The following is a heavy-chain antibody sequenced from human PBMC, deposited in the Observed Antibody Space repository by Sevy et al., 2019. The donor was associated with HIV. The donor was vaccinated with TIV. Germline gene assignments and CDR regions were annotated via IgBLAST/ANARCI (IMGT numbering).Heavy chain of an antibody. J-gene: IGHJ4*02. CDR3: ARDGAYYGSGGYGY. V-gene: IGHV3-21*01. CDR1: GFTFSSYN. D-gene: IGHD3-10*01. Sequence: GGSLRLSCAASGFTFSSYNMNWVRQAPGKGLEWASSISSGSSYIYYADSVKGRFTISRDNAKNSLYLQMNSLRAEDTAVYYCARDGAYYGSGGYGYWGQGTLVTVSS. CDR2: ISSGSSYI.